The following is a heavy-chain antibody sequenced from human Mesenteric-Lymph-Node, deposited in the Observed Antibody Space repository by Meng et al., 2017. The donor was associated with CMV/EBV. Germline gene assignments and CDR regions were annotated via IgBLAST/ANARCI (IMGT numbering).Heavy chain of an antibody. Sequence: KRRGGEEEGKGMEWVGRKKKKEEGGKIEKEEKEKGRKRETREDLKNMLYLQMNSLQTEDTGVYYCNTVRYWHSGISRVFDYWGQGTLVTVSS. J-gene: IGHJ4*02. V-gene: IGHV3-15*01. CDR2: KKKKEEGGKI. CDR3: NTVRYWHSGISRVFDY. D-gene: IGHD1-26*01.